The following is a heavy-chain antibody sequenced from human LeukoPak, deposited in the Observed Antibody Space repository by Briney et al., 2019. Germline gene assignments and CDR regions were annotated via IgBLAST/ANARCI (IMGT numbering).Heavy chain of an antibody. CDR1: GFTFSSYW. CDR2: IKQDGSEK. D-gene: IGHD2-2*01. CDR3: ARVALGYCSSTSCLWIEWLSLYYFDY. Sequence: PGGSLRLSCAASGFTFSSYWVSWVRQASGKGLEWVANIKQDGSEKYYVDSVKGRFTISRDNAKNSLYLQMNSLRAEDTAVYYCARVALGYCSSTSCLWIEWLSLYYFDYWGQGTLVTVSS. J-gene: IGHJ4*02. V-gene: IGHV3-7*01.